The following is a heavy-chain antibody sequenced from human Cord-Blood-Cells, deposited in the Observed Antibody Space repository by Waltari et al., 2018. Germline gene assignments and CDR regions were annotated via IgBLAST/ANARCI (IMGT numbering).Heavy chain of an antibody. V-gene: IGHV1-69*09. Sequence: QVQLVQSGAEVKKPGSSVKVSCKAYGGTFSSYAISWVRQAPGQGLEWMGRIIPILGITNYAQKFQGRVTITADKSTSTAYMELSSLRSEDTAVDYCARGRLGLYHFDYWGQGTLVTVAS. J-gene: IGHJ4*02. D-gene: IGHD3-16*02. CDR2: IIPILGIT. CDR3: ARGRLGLYHFDY. CDR1: GGTFSSYA.